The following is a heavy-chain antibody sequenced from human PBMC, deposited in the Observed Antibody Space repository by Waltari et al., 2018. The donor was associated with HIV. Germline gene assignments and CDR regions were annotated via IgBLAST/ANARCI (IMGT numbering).Heavy chain of an antibody. CDR2: IYYSGST. J-gene: IGHJ6*01. CDR1: GGSISSGGYY. CDR3: ARDRGSTAHGMDV. Sequence: QVQLQESGPGLVKPSQNLSLTCTVSGGSISSGGYYWTWIRQHPGKGLEWIGYIYYSGSTYYSPSLKSRVTISVDTSKNQFSLKLSSVTAADMAVYYCARDRGSTAHGMDVWGQGTTVTVSS. D-gene: IGHD3-10*01. V-gene: IGHV4-31*03.